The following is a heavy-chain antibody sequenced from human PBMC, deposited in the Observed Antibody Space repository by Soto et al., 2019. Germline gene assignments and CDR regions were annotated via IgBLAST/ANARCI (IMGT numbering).Heavy chain of an antibody. CDR2: ISAYNGNT. Sequence: ASVKVSCKASGYTFTSYCLSWVRQAPGQGLEWMGWISAYNGNTNYAQKLQGRVTMTTDTSTSTAYMELRSLRSDDTAVYYCARTFLTYDSSGYFILAWFDPWG. CDR3: ARTFLTYDSSGYFILAWFDP. J-gene: IGHJ5*02. D-gene: IGHD3-22*01. CDR1: GYTFTSYC. V-gene: IGHV1-18*01.